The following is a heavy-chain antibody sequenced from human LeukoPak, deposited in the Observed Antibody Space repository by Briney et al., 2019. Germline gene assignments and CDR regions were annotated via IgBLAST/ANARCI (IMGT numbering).Heavy chain of an antibody. CDR3: VRGDTRDY. V-gene: IGHV3-21*01. J-gene: IGHJ4*02. CDR1: GFTFSTSW. CDR2: IDGGGYSK. Sequence: PGGSLRLSCAASGFTFSTSWMHWVHQAPGKGLEWVSSIDGGGYSKFYAVSVRGRFSIFRDNAKNSVYLQMNSLRAEDTALYSCVRGDTRDYWGQGTLVTVSS.